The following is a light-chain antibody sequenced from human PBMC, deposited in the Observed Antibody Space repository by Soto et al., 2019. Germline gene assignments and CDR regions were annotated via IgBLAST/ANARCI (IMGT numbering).Light chain of an antibody. CDR1: QSVSSSY. CDR3: QYYGTSPQT. V-gene: IGKV3-20*01. CDR2: GAS. Sequence: EIVLTQSPGTLSLSPGERATLSCRASQSVSSSYLAWYQQKPGQAPRLLIYGASSRATGIPDRFSGSGSGTDFTLTISRLEPEDFAVYYCQYYGTSPQTFGQGTKVDI. J-gene: IGKJ1*01.